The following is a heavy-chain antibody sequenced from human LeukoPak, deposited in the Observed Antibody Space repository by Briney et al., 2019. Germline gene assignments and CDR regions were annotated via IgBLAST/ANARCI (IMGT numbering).Heavy chain of an antibody. J-gene: IGHJ3*02. CDR1: GGTLSSYA. CDR3: AREGYCSGGSCYGVNIAFDI. CDR2: IIPILGIA. V-gene: IGHV1-69*04. Sequence: ASVTVSCKASGGTLSSYAISWVRQAPGQGLEWMGRIIPILGIANYAQKFQGRVTITADKSTSTAYMELSSLRSEDTAVYYCAREGYCSGGSCYGVNIAFDIWGQGTMVTVSS. D-gene: IGHD2-15*01.